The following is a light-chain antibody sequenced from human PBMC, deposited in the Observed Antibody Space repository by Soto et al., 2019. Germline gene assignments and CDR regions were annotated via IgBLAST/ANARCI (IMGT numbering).Light chain of an antibody. Sequence: ETVLTQSPATLSLSPGERATLSCRASRSVGRSLAWYQQKPGQAPRLLIYDASNRATGIPAMFSGSGSGTDFTLTISSLEPEDFAIYYCQQRTNWHLTFGGGTTVEIK. CDR1: RSVGRS. CDR2: DAS. J-gene: IGKJ4*01. CDR3: QQRTNWHLT. V-gene: IGKV3-11*01.